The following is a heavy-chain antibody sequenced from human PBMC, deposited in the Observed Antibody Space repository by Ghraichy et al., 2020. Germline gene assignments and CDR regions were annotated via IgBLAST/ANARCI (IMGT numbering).Heavy chain of an antibody. D-gene: IGHD3-22*01. CDR2: IYTSGST. Sequence: SQTLSLTCTVSGGSISSYYWSWIRQPAGKGLEWIGRIYTSGSTNYNPSLKSRVTMSVDTSKNQFSLKLSSVTAADTAVYYCARHTPTNYYDSSGYPYYYYYYGMDVWGQGTTVTVSS. CDR3: ARHTPTNYYDSSGYPYYYYYYGMDV. V-gene: IGHV4-4*07. CDR1: GGSISSYY. J-gene: IGHJ6*02.